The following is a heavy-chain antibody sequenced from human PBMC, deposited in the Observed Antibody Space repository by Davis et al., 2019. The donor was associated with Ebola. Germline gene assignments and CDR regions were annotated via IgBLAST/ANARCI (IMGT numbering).Heavy chain of an antibody. CDR1: GSTVSSNY. CDR2: IYSGGST. J-gene: IGHJ6*04. D-gene: IGHD3-3*01. V-gene: IGHV3-66*01. CDR3: AKSGLSFGVVKYHYGMDV. Sequence: GESLKISCAASGSTVSSNYMSWVRQAPGKGLEWVSVIYSGGSTYYADSVKGRFTISRDNSKNTLYLQMNSLRAEDTAVYYCAKSGLSFGVVKYHYGMDVWGKGTTVTVSS.